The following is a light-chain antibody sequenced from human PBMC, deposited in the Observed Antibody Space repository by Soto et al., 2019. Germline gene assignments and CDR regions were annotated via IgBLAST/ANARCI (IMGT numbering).Light chain of an antibody. CDR3: QQYGRSPPWT. J-gene: IGKJ1*01. CDR1: QSVSRSY. V-gene: IGKV3-20*01. Sequence: EIVLTQSPGTLSLSPGERATLSCRASQSVSRSYLAWYQQKPGQAPRLLIYGASSRATGIPDVFSGSGSGKDFTLTISRLEPEDFAVYYCQQYGRSPPWTFGQGTKVEIK. CDR2: GAS.